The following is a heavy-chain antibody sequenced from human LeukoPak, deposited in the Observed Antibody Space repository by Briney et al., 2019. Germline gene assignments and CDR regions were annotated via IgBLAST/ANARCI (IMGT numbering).Heavy chain of an antibody. V-gene: IGHV1-18*01. D-gene: IGHD6-6*01. J-gene: IGHJ5*02. CDR2: ISAYNGNT. CDR3: ARSVAGSSSSSFDP. Sequence: ASVTVSCKASGYTFTIYGISWVRQAPGQGLEWMGWISAYNGNTNYAQKLQGRVTMTTDTSTSTAYMELRSLRSDDTAVYYCARSVAGSSSSSFDPWGQGTLVTVSS. CDR1: GYTFTIYG.